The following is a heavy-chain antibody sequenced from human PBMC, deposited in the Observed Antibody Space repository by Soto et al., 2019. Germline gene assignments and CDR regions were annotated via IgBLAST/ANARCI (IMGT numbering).Heavy chain of an antibody. CDR1: GYTFTSYG. J-gene: IGHJ4*02. CDR2: ISAYNGNT. D-gene: IGHD5-12*01. V-gene: IGHV1-18*01. CDR3: ARHEPSPEGKIVATNIRGFHFDY. Sequence: GASVKVSCKASGYTFTSYGISWVRQAPGQGLEWMGWISAYNGNTNYAQKLQGRVTMTTDTSTSTAYMELRSLRSDDTAVYYCARHEPSPEGKIVATNIRGFHFDYWGQGTLVTVSS.